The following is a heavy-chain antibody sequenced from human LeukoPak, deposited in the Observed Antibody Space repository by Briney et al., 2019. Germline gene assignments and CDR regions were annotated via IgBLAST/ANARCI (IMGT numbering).Heavy chain of an antibody. CDR3: ARVARLGDAFDI. J-gene: IGHJ3*02. V-gene: IGHV3-7*01. CDR2: TREDGGER. D-gene: IGHD2-21*01. CDR1: GFSFSRYW. Sequence: GGSLRLSCAASGFSFSRYWMTWVRQAPGKGLEWVANTREDGGERYYVDSVKGRFTISRDNAKNSLYLQMNSLRAEVTAVYYCARVARLGDAFDIWGQGTMVTVSS.